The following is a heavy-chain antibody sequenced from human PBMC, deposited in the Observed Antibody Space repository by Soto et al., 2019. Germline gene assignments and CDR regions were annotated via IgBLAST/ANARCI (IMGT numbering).Heavy chain of an antibody. CDR2: IYYSGST. J-gene: IGHJ1*01. V-gene: IGHV4-59*08. D-gene: IGHD6-19*01. CDR3: TSKGAGTAFHH. CDR1: GGSISSYY. Sequence: PSETLSLTCTVSGGSISSYYWSWIRQPPGKGLEWIGYIYYSGSTNYNPSLKSRVTISVDTSKNQFSLKLSSVTAADTAVYYCTSKGAGTAFHHGGQATRVTFS.